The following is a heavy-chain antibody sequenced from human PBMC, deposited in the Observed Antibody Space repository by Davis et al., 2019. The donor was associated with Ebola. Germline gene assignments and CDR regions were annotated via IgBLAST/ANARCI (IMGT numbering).Heavy chain of an antibody. CDR1: GYSFTSYW. CDR3: ARFPVPTGYYYGMDV. Sequence: PGGSLRLSCKGSGYSFTSYWIGWMRQLPGKGLEWMGIIYPGDSDTRYSPSFQGQVTISADKSISTAYLQWSSLKASDTAMYYCARFPVPTGYYYGMDVWGQGTTVTVSS. V-gene: IGHV5-51*01. J-gene: IGHJ6*02. CDR2: IYPGDSDT.